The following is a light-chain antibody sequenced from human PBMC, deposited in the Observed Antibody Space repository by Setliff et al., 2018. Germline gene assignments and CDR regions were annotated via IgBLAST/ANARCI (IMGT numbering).Light chain of an antibody. Sequence: ALAQPASVSGSPGQSITISCTGTSRDVGYYNLVSWYQQHPGKAPKVILYDFKTRPSGVSDRFSGSKSGNTASLTISGLQAEDEADYYCCSYTGGSAFAFGTGTKGTVL. V-gene: IGLV2-23*02. J-gene: IGLJ1*01. CDR2: DFK. CDR3: CSYTGGSAFA. CDR1: SRDVGYYNL.